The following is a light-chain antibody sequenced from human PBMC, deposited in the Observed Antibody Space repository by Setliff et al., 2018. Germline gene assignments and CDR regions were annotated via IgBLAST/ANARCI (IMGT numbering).Light chain of an antibody. Sequence: QSALAQPPSVSGAPGQRVTISCTGSSSNLGAGFTVHWYQVLPGTAPKLLIYSNNFRPSGVPDRFSGSKSGTSDSLAITGLQSEDEADYYCQSYGGGLNGYVFGTGTKVTVL. J-gene: IGLJ1*01. V-gene: IGLV1-40*01. CDR3: QSYGGGLNGYV. CDR1: SSNLGAGFT. CDR2: SNN.